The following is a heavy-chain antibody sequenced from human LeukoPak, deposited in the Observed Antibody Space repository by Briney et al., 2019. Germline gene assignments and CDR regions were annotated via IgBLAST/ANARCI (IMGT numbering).Heavy chain of an antibody. CDR1: GFTFSSYA. CDR3: AKTGGGHGDHALFDY. J-gene: IGHJ4*02. Sequence: PGGSLRLSCAASGFTFSSYAMSWVRQAPGKGLEWVSAISGSGGSTYYADSVKGRFTISRDNSKNTLYLQMSSLRAEDTAVYYCAKTGGGHGDHALFDYWGQGTLVTVSS. CDR2: ISGSGGST. V-gene: IGHV3-23*01. D-gene: IGHD4-17*01.